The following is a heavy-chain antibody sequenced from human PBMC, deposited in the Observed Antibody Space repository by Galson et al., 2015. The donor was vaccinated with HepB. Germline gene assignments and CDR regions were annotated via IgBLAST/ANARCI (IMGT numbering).Heavy chain of an antibody. CDR1: GFTFSTYT. D-gene: IGHD6-13*01. CDR2: ISGSGGGT. Sequence: SLRLSCAASGFTFSTYTMNWVRQAPGKGLEWVSTISGSGGGTYYADSVKGRLTISRDNSKNTLYLEMNSLRAEDTAVYYCAKRGSRSSNWYYFDYWGQGTLVTVSS. J-gene: IGHJ4*02. CDR3: AKRGSRSSNWYYFDY. V-gene: IGHV3-23*01.